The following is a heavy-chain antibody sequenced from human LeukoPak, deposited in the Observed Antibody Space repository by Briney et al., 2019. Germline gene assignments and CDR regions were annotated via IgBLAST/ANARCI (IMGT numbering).Heavy chain of an antibody. J-gene: IGHJ3*02. CDR2: IYHSGST. D-gene: IGHD5-18*01. Sequence: PSETLSLTCTVSGNSISSGDYYWSWIRQPPGKGLEWIGSIYHSGSTYYHPSLKSRVTMSVDTSKNQFSLKLSSVTAADTAVYYCARGGYSYGYWRNDALDIWGQGTMVTVSS. CDR1: GNSISSGDYY. V-gene: IGHV4-38-2*02. CDR3: ARGGYSYGYWRNDALDI.